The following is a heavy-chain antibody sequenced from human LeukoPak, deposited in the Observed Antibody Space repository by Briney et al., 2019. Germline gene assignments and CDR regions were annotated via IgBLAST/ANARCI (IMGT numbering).Heavy chain of an antibody. D-gene: IGHD5-18*01. Sequence: GGSLRLSCAASGFTFSSYAMSWVRQAPGKGMEWVSAISGSGGSTYYADSVKGRLTISRDNSKNTLYLQMNSLRADDTAVYYCAVSVDTAMVFLCYWGQGTLVTVSS. J-gene: IGHJ4*02. CDR2: ISGSGGST. V-gene: IGHV3-23*01. CDR3: AVSVDTAMVFLCY. CDR1: GFTFSSYA.